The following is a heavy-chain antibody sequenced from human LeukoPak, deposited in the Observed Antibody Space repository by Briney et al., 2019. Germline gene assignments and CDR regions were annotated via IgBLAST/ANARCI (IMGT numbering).Heavy chain of an antibody. V-gene: IGHV3-30*04. CDR3: ARGVIRYSLGSPGG. CDR2: ISYDGSNK. Sequence: PGGSLRLSCAASGFTFSSYAMHWVRQAPGKGLEWVAVISYDGSNKYYADSVKGRFTISRDNSKNTLYLQMNSLRAEDTAVYYCARGVIRYSLGSPGGWGQGTLVTVSS. CDR1: GFTFSSYA. D-gene: IGHD3-9*01. J-gene: IGHJ4*02.